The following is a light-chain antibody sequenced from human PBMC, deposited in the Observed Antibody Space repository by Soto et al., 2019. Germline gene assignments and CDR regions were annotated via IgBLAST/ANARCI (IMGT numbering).Light chain of an antibody. J-gene: IGKJ4*01. Sequence: EIVMTQSPATLSVSPGERATLSCRASQSVSSNLAWYRQKPSQAPRLLIYGASTRATGIPARFSGSGSGTEFTLTISSLQSEDFAVYYCQQYNNWPPLTFGGGTKVEIK. V-gene: IGKV3-15*01. CDR1: QSVSSN. CDR2: GAS. CDR3: QQYNNWPPLT.